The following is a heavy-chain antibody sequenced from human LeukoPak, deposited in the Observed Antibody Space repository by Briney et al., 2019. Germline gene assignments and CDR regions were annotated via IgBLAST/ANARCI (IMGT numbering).Heavy chain of an antibody. Sequence: SVKVSCKASGGTFSSYAISWVRQAPRQGLEWMGGIIPILGTANYAQKFQGRVTITTDESTSTAYMELSSLRSEDTAVYYCACPTGYDFWSGSSFDYWGQGTLVTVSS. V-gene: IGHV1-69*05. J-gene: IGHJ4*02. D-gene: IGHD3-3*01. CDR1: GGTFSSYA. CDR3: ACPTGYDFWSGSSFDY. CDR2: IIPILGTA.